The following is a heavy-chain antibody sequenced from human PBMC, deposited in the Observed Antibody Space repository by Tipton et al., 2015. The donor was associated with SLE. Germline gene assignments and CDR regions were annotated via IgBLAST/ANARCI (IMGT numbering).Heavy chain of an antibody. Sequence: GLVKPSETLSLTCTVSGGSISSISYYWGWIRQPPGKGLEWIGYIYYSGSTSYNPSLKSRVTISVDTSKNQFSLKLSSVTAADTAVYYCARDKLYGMGVWGQGTTVTVSS. V-gene: IGHV4-61*01. CDR3: ARDKLYGMGV. CDR1: GGSISSISYY. CDR2: IYYSGST. J-gene: IGHJ6*02.